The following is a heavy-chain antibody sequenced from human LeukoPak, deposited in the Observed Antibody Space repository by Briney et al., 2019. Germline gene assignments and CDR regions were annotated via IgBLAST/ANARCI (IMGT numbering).Heavy chain of an antibody. D-gene: IGHD5-18*01. V-gene: IGHV4-34*01. Sequence: SETLSLTCAGYGGSFSGYYWSWIRQPPGKGLEWIGEINHSGSTNYNPSLKSRVTISVDTSKNQFSLKLSSVTAADTAVYYCARAVDTALILRYYFDYWGQGTLVTVSS. CDR2: INHSGST. J-gene: IGHJ4*02. CDR1: GGSFSGYY. CDR3: ARAVDTALILRYYFDY.